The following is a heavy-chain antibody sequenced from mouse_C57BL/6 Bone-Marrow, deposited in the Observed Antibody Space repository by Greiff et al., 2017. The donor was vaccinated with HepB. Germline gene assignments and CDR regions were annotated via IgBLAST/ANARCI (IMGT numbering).Heavy chain of an antibody. CDR2: IYPGDGDT. CDR3: ARDDYDPYAMDY. CDR1: GYAFSSYW. Sequence: QVQLQQSGAELVKPGASVKISCKASGYAFSSYWMNWVKQRPGKGLEWIGQIYPGDGDTNYNGKFKGKATLTADKSSSTAYMQLSSLTSEDSAVYCCARDDYDPYAMDYWGQGTSVTVSS. J-gene: IGHJ4*01. D-gene: IGHD2-4*01. V-gene: IGHV1-80*01.